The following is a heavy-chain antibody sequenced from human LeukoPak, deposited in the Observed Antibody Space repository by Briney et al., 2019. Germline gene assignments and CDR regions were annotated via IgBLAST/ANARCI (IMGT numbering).Heavy chain of an antibody. V-gene: IGHV4-59*01. CDR2: IYYSGST. D-gene: IGHD5-12*01. J-gene: IGHJ3*02. CDR3: ARDRGKVAGAFDI. CDR1: GGSFSGYY. Sequence: PSETLSLTCAVYGGSFSGYYWSWIRQPPGKGLEWLGYIYYSGSTNYNPSLKSRVTISVDTSKNQFSLKLSSVTAADTAVYYCARDRGKVAGAFDIWGQGTMVTVSS.